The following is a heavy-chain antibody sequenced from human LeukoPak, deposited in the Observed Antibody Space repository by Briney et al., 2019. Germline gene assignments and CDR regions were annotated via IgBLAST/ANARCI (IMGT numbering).Heavy chain of an antibody. CDR1: GGSISSYY. V-gene: IGHV4-59*08. Sequence: SSETLSLTCTVSGGSISSYYWSWIRQSPGKGLEWIGYIYNSGSTNYNPSLKSRVTISVDTSKNQFSLKLSSVTAADTAVYYCARGPYYYDSSGFEYFQHWGQGTLVTVSS. J-gene: IGHJ1*01. CDR2: IYNSGST. D-gene: IGHD3-22*01. CDR3: ARGPYYYDSSGFEYFQH.